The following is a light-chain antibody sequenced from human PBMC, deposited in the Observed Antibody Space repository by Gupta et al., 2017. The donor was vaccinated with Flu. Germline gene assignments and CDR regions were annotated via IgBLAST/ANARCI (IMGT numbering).Light chain of an antibody. Sequence: EIVLTQSPGTLSLSPGERATLSCRASQSVSSSYLAWYQQKPGQAPRLLIYGASSRATGIPDRFIGSGSGTDFTLTISGLEPEDFAVYYCQQYGSSPPLTFGGGTKVEIK. J-gene: IGKJ4*01. CDR3: QQYGSSPPLT. CDR2: GAS. CDR1: QSVSSSY. V-gene: IGKV3-20*01.